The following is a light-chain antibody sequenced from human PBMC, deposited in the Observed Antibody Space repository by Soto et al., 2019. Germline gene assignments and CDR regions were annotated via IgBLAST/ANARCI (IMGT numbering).Light chain of an antibody. V-gene: IGKV1-9*01. CDR3: QQLNDYPYT. CDR1: QGIRNY. Sequence: DIQLTQSPSLLSASVGDRVTITCRASQGIRNYLAWYQQRPAKAPKLLIYAASTLQSGVPPRFSGSGSGTESTLRISSLQPEDFATYYCQQLNDYPYTFGQGTKLEIK. J-gene: IGKJ2*01. CDR2: AAS.